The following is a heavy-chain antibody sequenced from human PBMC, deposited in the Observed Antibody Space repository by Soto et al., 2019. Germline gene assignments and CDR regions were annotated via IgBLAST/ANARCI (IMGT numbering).Heavy chain of an antibody. V-gene: IGHV1-2*02. CDR1: GYTFSDDY. J-gene: IGHJ6*02. D-gene: IGHD3-10*01. CDR3: AGDRRGSGSFNGMDV. CDR2: IIAATGGT. Sequence: VQLVQSGAEVRKPGASVRVSCKASGYTFSDDYIHWVRQAPGQGLEWMGWIIAATGGTNYAEKFKGRVTMTRDTSITEVYMEVTSLTSDDTAVYFCAGDRRGSGSFNGMDVWGQGPSGTVSS.